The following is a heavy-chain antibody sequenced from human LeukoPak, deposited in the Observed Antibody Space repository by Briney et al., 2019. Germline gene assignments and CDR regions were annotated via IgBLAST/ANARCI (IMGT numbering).Heavy chain of an antibody. V-gene: IGHV3-15*01. CDR1: GFTFSNAW. J-gene: IGHJ4*02. D-gene: IGHD1-26*01. Sequence: GGSLRLSCAASGFTFSNAWMRWLRQAAGKGLEWVGRIKSRTDGGTTDYGARVEGRFTISRDYSKNTLYLQMNSLKTEDTAVYYCTSGLSLRPTTRWELQDYWGQGTLVTVSS. CDR2: IKSRTDGGTT. CDR3: TSGLSLRPTTRWELQDY.